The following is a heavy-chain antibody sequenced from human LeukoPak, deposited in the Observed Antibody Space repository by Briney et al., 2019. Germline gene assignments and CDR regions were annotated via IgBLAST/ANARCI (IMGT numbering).Heavy chain of an antibody. CDR2: ISGSGGST. CDR3: AKEGDSSGWYRYWYFDL. V-gene: IGHV3-23*01. CDR1: GFTFSSYA. J-gene: IGHJ2*01. Sequence: PGGSLRLSGAASGFTFSSYAMSWVRQAPGKGLEWVSAISGSGGSTYYVDSVKGRFTISRDNSKNTLYLQMNSLRAEDTAVYYCAKEGDSSGWYRYWYFDLWGRGTLVTVSS. D-gene: IGHD6-19*01.